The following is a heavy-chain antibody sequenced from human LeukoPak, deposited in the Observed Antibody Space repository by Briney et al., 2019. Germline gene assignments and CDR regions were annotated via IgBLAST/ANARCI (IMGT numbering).Heavy chain of an antibody. J-gene: IGHJ6*03. CDR2: IYYSGST. D-gene: IGHD3-3*01. CDR3: ARVGYDFWSGSHYYYYYMDV. V-gene: IGHV4-61*01. Sequence: SETLSLTCTVSGGSISSSSYYWSWIRQPPGKGLEWIGYIYYSGSTNYNPSLKSRVTISVDTSKNQFSLKLSSVTAADTAVYYCARVGYDFWSGSHYYYYYMDVWGKGTTVTVSS. CDR1: GGSISSSSYY.